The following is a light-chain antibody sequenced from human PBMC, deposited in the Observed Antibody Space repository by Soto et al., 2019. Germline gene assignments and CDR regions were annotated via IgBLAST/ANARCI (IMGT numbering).Light chain of an antibody. CDR1: RSIGGK. V-gene: IGKV3-15*01. CDR3: QQYDNWPQYT. CDR2: AVS. Sequence: EIVMTQSPATLSVPPGERATLFCRASRSIGGKLAWFQQKPGQAPTLLMYAVSTRAAGVPPRFSGSGSGTEFTLTISSLQSEDFAVSYCQQYDNWPQYTFGQGTKLEIK. J-gene: IGKJ2*01.